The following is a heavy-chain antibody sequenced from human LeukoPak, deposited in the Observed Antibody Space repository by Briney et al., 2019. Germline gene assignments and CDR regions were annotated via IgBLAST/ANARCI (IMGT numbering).Heavy chain of an antibody. V-gene: IGHV3-30*18. J-gene: IGHJ4*02. CDR3: AKSKFSCIGNNCYSPDY. CDR1: GLPFSSYA. CDR2: ISYDGSNE. Sequence: GGSLRLSCAASGLPFSSYAMHWVRQAPGKGLEWVSLISYDGSNEHYADSVKGRFTISRDNSKNTLYLQVNSLRAEDTAVYYCAKSKFSCIGNNCYSPDYWGQGTLVTVSS. D-gene: IGHD2-15*01.